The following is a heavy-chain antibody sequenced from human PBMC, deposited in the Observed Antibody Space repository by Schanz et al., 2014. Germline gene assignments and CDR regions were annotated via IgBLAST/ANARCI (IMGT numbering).Heavy chain of an antibody. V-gene: IGHV4-34*11. CDR3: ARLAYGGDCLTGYYGMDV. J-gene: IGHJ6*02. D-gene: IGHD2-21*02. Sequence: QVQLQQWGAGLLKPSETLSLTCAVYGGSFRSNYWSWIRQPPGKGLEWIGYIHYSGSTNYNPSLRGRVTVSIAASKSRFPRSLPSEPAADTAVYYCARLAYGGDCLTGYYGMDVWGQGTTVTVSS. CDR1: GGSFRSNY. CDR2: IHYSGST.